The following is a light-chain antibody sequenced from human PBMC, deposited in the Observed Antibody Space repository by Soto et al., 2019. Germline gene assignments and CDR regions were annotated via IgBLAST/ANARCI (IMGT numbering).Light chain of an antibody. J-gene: IGLJ2*01. CDR3: QSYDSSLSGSVV. CDR2: GNS. Sequence: QSVLTQPPSVSGAPGQRVTISCTGSSSNIGAGYDVHWYQQLPGTAPKLLISGNSNRPSGVPDRFSGSKSGTSASLAITGLQAEDEADYYCQSYDSSLSGSVVFGGGTTLTVL. CDR1: SSNIGAGYD. V-gene: IGLV1-40*01.